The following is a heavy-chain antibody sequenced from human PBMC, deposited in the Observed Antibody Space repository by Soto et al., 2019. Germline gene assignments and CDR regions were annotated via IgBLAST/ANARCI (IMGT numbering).Heavy chain of an antibody. D-gene: IGHD4-17*01. J-gene: IGHJ5*02. CDR2: ISGGDGFT. CDR3: AKGRNYGDYAWFDP. Sequence: EVQLLESGGGFVQPGGSLRLSCAASGFTFTNYAMTWVRQAPGKGLEWLSAISGGDGFTYYADSVQGRFTVSRDNSKNTLYLQMRSLRVEDTAMYYCAKGRNYGDYAWFDPWGQGTLVTVSS. CDR1: GFTFTNYA. V-gene: IGHV3-23*01.